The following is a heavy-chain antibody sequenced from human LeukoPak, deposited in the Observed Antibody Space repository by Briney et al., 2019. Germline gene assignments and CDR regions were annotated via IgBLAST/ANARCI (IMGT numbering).Heavy chain of an antibody. CDR3: ARFSSGCSTASCYLTN. CDR2: IYYTGTT. CDR1: GGSLSSHY. D-gene: IGHD2-2*01. V-gene: IGHV4-59*11. J-gene: IGHJ4*02. Sequence: SETLSLTCTVAGGSLSSHYWSWIRQPPAKGLELVGHIYYTGTTFYNPSLNSRVTISLDTSRNQFSLRLTSVTAADTAVYYCARFSSGCSTASCYLTNWGQGTLVTVSS.